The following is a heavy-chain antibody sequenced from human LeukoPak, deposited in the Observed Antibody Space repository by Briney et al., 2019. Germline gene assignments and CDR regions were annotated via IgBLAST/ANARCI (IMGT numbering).Heavy chain of an antibody. CDR3: AITDYDILTGYHKHFDY. V-gene: IGHV3-74*01. CDR1: GFTFSSYW. Sequence: GGSLRLSCAASGFTFSSYWMHWVRQAPGKGLVWVSRINSDGSSTSYADSVKGRFTISRDNAKNTLYLQMNSLRAEDTAVYYCAITDYDILTGYHKHFDYWGQGTLVTVSS. CDR2: INSDGSST. J-gene: IGHJ4*02. D-gene: IGHD3-9*01.